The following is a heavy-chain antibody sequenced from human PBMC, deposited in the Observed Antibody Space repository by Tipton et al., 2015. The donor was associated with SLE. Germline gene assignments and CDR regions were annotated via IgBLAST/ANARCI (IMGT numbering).Heavy chain of an antibody. J-gene: IGHJ4*02. D-gene: IGHD3-10*01. V-gene: IGHV4-4*08. Sequence: TLSLTCTVSGGSISSYYWSWIRQPPGKGLEWIGYIYTSGSTNYNPSLKSRVTISVDTSKNQFSLKLSSVTAADTAVYYCARGDAGRSDYWGQGTLVTVSS. CDR2: IYTSGST. CDR3: ARGDAGRSDY. CDR1: GGSISSYY.